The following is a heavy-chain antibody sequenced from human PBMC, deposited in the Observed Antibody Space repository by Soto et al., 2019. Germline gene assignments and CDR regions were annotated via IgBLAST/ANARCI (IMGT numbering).Heavy chain of an antibody. D-gene: IGHD5-18*01. Sequence: QVQLEESGGGVVQPGRSLRLSCAASGFTFSYYALHWVRQAPGKGLEWVAYISNDGSQKLYTDSVKGRLSISRDNSKNTLYLEMNSLRAADTAVYYCARAGGGYLDYWRQGSLVTVSS. CDR2: ISNDGSQK. V-gene: IGHV3-30*04. J-gene: IGHJ4*02. CDR3: ARAGGGYLDY. CDR1: GFTFSYYA.